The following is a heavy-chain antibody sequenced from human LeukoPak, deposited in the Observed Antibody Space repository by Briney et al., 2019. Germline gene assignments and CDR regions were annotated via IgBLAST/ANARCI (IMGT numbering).Heavy chain of an antibody. CDR3: AREIAKACALDY. J-gene: IGHJ4*02. CDR1: GGSISSGDYY. Sequence: SETLSLTCTVSGGSISSGDYYWSWIRQPPGKGLEWIGYIYYSGSTYYNPSLKSRVTISVDTSKNQFSLKLSSVTAADTAVYYCAREIAKACALDYWGQGTLVTVSS. D-gene: IGHD2-21*01. CDR2: IYYSGST. V-gene: IGHV4-30-4*08.